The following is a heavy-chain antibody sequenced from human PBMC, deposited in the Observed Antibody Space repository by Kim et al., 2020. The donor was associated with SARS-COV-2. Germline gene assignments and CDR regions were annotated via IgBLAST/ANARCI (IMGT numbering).Heavy chain of an antibody. Sequence: SETLSLTCTVSGGSIRNYYWSWIRQPPGGGLEWMGYSCYSWTTNYNHSLKRRVTISVDIAKYHFSLNLRLGTVADTDVYYCSGGGFGPHRFSYWRQGTL. D-gene: IGHD3-3*01. CDR1: GGSIRNYY. J-gene: IGHJ4*02. V-gene: IGHV4-59*13. CDR3: SGGGFGPHRFSY. CDR2: SCYSWTT.